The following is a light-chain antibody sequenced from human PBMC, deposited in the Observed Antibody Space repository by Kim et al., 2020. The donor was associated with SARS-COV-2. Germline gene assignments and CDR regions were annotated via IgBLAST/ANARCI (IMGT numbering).Light chain of an antibody. V-gene: IGLV2-14*03. CDR2: DVS. Sequence: QSVLTQPASVSGSPGQSITISCTGTNSDVGAFDYVSWYQHHPGKAPKLMIYDVSKWPSGVSNRFSGSKSGNTASLTISGLQAEDEADYYCSSYTATSTLVFGGGTQLTVL. CDR3: SSYTATSTLV. J-gene: IGLJ2*01. CDR1: NSDVGAFDY.